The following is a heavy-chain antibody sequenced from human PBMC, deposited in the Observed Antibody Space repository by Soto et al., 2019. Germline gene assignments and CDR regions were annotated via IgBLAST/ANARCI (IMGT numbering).Heavy chain of an antibody. D-gene: IGHD3-22*01. Sequence: GASVKVSCKASGYTFTSYYMHWVRQAPGQGLEWMGIINPSGGSTSYAQKFQGRVTMTRDTSTSTVYMELSSLRSEDTAVYYCARIDYDSSGPNEGCFDYWGQGTLVTVSS. CDR1: GYTFTSYY. J-gene: IGHJ4*02. CDR2: INPSGGST. V-gene: IGHV1-46*01. CDR3: ARIDYDSSGPNEGCFDY.